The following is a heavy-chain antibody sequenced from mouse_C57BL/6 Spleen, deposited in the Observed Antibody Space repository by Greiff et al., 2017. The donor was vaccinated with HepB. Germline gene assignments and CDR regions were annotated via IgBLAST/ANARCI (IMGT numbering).Heavy chain of an antibody. CDR3: AREGFITNY. CDR2: IYPGSGNT. CDR1: GYTFTDYY. D-gene: IGHD1-1*01. Sequence: ESGAELVRPGASVKLSCKASGYTFTDYYINWVKQRPGQGLEWIARIYPGSGNTYYNEKFKGKATLTAEKSSSTAYMQLSSLTSEDSTVYFCAREGFITNYWGQGTTLTVSS. J-gene: IGHJ2*01. V-gene: IGHV1-76*01.